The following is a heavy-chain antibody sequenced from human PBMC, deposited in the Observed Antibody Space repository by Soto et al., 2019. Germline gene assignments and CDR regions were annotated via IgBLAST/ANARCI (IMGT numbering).Heavy chain of an antibody. CDR3: ASRDPGTGVGD. CDR2: IYRTGRT. J-gene: IGHJ4*02. CDR1: GGSFTSNNW. Sequence: QVQLQESGPGLVKPSGTLSLTCAVSGGSFTSNNWWTWVRQPPGQGLEWIGEIYRTGRTNYNPSRKSGVTLAFVKVGIQFSLMAPSLTAAVTAVYYCASRDPGTGVGDWGEGTLVTVSS. D-gene: IGHD2-8*02. V-gene: IGHV4-4*02.